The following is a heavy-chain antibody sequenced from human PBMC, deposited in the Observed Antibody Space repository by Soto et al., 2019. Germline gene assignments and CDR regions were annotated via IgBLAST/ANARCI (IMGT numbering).Heavy chain of an antibody. CDR3: ARLIFDFLTGYTPSWFDP. V-gene: IGHV4-39*01. D-gene: IGHD3-9*01. J-gene: IGHJ5*02. Sequence: PSETLSLTCTVSGGSISSSSYYWGWIRQPPGKGLEWIGSIYYSGSTYYNPSLKGRVTISVDTSKNQFSLKLSSVTAADTAVYYCARLIFDFLTGYTPSWFDPWGQGTLVTVSS. CDR1: GGSISSSSYY. CDR2: IYYSGST.